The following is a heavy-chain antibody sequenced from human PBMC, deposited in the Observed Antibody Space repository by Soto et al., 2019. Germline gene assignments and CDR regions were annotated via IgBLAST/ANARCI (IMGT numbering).Heavy chain of an antibody. Sequence: EVQMVESGGGLVQPGGSLRLSCAASGFSVNNNYMSWVRQAPGKGLEWVSVIYSGGDTYYADSVKGRFTASRDNSKNTLYLQMNSLRAEDRAVYYCARDTHSGHRADYWGQGTLVTVSS. CDR1: GFSVNNNY. J-gene: IGHJ4*02. CDR3: ARDTHSGHRADY. V-gene: IGHV3-66*01. D-gene: IGHD3-10*01. CDR2: IYSGGDT.